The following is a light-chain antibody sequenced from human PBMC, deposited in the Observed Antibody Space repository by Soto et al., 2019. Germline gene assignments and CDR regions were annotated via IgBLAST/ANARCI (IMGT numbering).Light chain of an antibody. J-gene: IGLJ2*01. CDR2: DVT. CDR3: SSYTTRSTLV. Sequence: QSALTQPASVSGSPGQSITISCTGTSSDVGYYNYVSWYQQHPGKAPKLMIYDVTNRPSGVSNRFSGSKSGNTASLTISGLQAEDEADYYFSSYTTRSTLVFGGGTKVTVL. V-gene: IGLV2-14*03. CDR1: SSDVGYYNY.